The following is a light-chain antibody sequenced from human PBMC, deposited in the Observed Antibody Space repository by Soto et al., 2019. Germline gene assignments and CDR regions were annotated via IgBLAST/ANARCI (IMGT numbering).Light chain of an antibody. Sequence: EIVMTQSPATLSVSPGERATLSCRASHRVSSYLAWYQQKPDQAPRLLIYEASTRATGIPARFSGSGSGTEFTLTISSLQSEDFAVYYCQQYNNWPLTFGAGTKLDIK. CDR2: EAS. CDR3: QQYNNWPLT. CDR1: HRVSSY. V-gene: IGKV3-15*01. J-gene: IGKJ4*01.